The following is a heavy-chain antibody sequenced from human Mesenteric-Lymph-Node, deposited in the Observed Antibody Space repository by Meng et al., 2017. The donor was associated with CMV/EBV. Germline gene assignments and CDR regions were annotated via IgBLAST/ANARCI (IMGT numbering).Heavy chain of an antibody. Sequence: GGSLRLSCAVSGFICDDYAMYWVRQAPGKGLEWVSGLTWNSGSTGYADSVKGRLTISRDNAKNSLYLQMNSLRAEDTAVYYCAKDCCSSMAYFDSWGQGTLVTVSS. D-gene: IGHD5-24*01. CDR1: GFICDDYA. V-gene: IGHV3-9*01. J-gene: IGHJ4*02. CDR2: LTWNSGST. CDR3: AKDCCSSMAYFDS.